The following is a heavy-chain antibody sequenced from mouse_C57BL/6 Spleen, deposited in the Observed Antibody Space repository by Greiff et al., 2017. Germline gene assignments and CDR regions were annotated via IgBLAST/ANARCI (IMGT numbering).Heavy chain of an antibody. Sequence: VKLMESGAELARPGASVKLSCKASGYTFTSYGISWVKQRTGQGLEWIGEIYPSSGNTYYNEKFKGKATLTADKSSSTAYMELRSLTSEDSAVYFCARSGTTVVEGAMDYWGQGTSVTVSS. D-gene: IGHD1-1*01. CDR2: IYPSSGNT. V-gene: IGHV1-81*01. CDR1: GYTFTSYG. J-gene: IGHJ4*01. CDR3: ARSGTTVVEGAMDY.